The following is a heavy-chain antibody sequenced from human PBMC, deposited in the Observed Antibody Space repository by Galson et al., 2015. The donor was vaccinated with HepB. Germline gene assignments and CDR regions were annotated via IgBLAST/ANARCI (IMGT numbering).Heavy chain of an antibody. CDR3: ARPLVLNGRFYPGVGPFHI. Sequence: SETLSLTCTVSGVSISTSLYYWGWIRQAPGKGLEWIGSIYYSGTTYYSPSLQSRVAMSVDTSRNQFYLTLTSVTAADTAVYYCARPLVLNGRFYPGVGPFHIGGRGTVVTGSA. D-gene: IGHD1-26*01. V-gene: IGHV4-39*01. CDR1: GVSISTSLYY. CDR2: IYYSGTT. J-gene: IGHJ3*02.